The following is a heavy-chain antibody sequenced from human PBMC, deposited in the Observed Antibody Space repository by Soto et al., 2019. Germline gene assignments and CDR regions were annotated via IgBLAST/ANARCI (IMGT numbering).Heavy chain of an antibody. CDR3: AKGSGYCTNGVCFSYYYYMDV. V-gene: IGHV3-9*01. Sequence: EVQLVESGGGLVQPGRSLGLSCGASGFTFDEYAMHWVRQAPGKGLEWVSGISWNSGSIGYADSVKGRFTISRDNAKNSLYLQMNSLRVEDTALYYCAKGSGYCTNGVCFSYYYYMDVWGKGTTVTVSS. J-gene: IGHJ6*03. CDR2: ISWNSGSI. CDR1: GFTFDEYA. D-gene: IGHD2-8*01.